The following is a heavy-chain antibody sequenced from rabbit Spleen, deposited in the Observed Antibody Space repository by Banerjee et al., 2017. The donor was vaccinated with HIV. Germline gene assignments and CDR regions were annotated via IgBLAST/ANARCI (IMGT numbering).Heavy chain of an antibody. Sequence: QALEESWGGGVQNEGALTPTSTEAGVFFISNYYICWCGQAPGKGLEWIACIYNGDGSTVYASWAKGRFTISKTSSTTVTLQMTSLTAADTATYFCARDLVAVIGWNFYLWGSGTLVTVS. J-gene: IGHJ4*01. CDR2: IYNGDGST. V-gene: IGHV1S40*01. CDR1: GVFFISNYY. CDR3: ARDLVAVIGWNFYL. D-gene: IGHD1-1*01.